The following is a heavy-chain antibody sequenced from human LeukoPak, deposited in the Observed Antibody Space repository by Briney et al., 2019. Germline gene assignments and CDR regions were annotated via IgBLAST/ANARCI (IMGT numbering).Heavy chain of an antibody. J-gene: IGHJ4*02. D-gene: IGHD2-15*01. Sequence: SETLSLTCAVSGYSISSGYYCSWIRQPPGKGLEWIGSIYHSGSTYYNPSLKSRVTISVDTSKNQFSLKLSSLTAVDTAVYYCARRYQVAAFYYFDYWGQGTLLTVSS. CDR2: IYHSGST. CDR1: GYSISSGYY. V-gene: IGHV4-38-2*01. CDR3: ARRYQVAAFYYFDY.